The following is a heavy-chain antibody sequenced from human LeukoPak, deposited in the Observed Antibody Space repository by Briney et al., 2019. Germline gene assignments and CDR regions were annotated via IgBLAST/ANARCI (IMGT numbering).Heavy chain of an antibody. V-gene: IGHV4-39*07. D-gene: IGHD5-18*01. J-gene: IGHJ4*02. Sequence: SETLSLTCTVSGGSISSSSYYWGWLRQPPGTGLEWIGSIYYSGSTYYNPSLKSRVTISVDTSKNQFSLKLSSVTAADTAVYYCARDYQGGYGDKTVDYWGQGTLVTVSS. CDR3: ARDYQGGYGDKTVDY. CDR2: IYYSGST. CDR1: GGSISSSSYY.